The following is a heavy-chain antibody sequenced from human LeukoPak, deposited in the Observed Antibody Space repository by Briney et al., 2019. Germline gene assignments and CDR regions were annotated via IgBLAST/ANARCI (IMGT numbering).Heavy chain of an antibody. J-gene: IGHJ4*02. D-gene: IGHD5-12*01. CDR3: ARDPGWLRFNYFDY. CDR1: GGTFSSYA. V-gene: IGHV1-69*06. CDR2: IIPIFGTA. Sequence: GASVKVSCKASGGTFSSYAISWVRQAPGQGLEWMGGIIPIFGTANYAQKFQGRVTITADKSTSTAYMELSSLRSEDTAVYYCARDPGWLRFNYFDYWGQGTLVTVSS.